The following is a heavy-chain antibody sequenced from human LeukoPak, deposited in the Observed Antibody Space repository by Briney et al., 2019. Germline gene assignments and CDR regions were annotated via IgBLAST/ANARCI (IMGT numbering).Heavy chain of an antibody. V-gene: IGHV3-21*01. D-gene: IGHD6-19*01. Sequence: PGGSLGLSCAASGFTFSSYSMNWVRQAPGKGLEWVSSISSSSSYIYYADSVKGRFTISRDNAKNSLYLQMNSLRAEDTAVYYCARARYSSGWTIDYWGQGTLVTVSS. J-gene: IGHJ4*02. CDR2: ISSSSSYI. CDR3: ARARYSSGWTIDY. CDR1: GFTFSSYS.